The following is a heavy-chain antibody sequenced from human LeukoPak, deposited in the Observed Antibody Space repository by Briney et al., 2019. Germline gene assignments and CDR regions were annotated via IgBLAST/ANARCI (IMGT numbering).Heavy chain of an antibody. CDR1: GGSISSSSYY. D-gene: IGHD3-22*01. CDR2: IYYSGST. V-gene: IGHV4-39*01. J-gene: IGHJ4*02. CDR3: ASFYYESRGNYYVPFDY. Sequence: SETLSLTCTVSGGSISSSSYYWGWIRQPPGKGLEWIGTIYYSGSTYYNPSLKSRVTISLDTSKNQFSLWLSSVTAADTAVYYCASFYYESRGNYYVPFDYWGQGTLVTVSS.